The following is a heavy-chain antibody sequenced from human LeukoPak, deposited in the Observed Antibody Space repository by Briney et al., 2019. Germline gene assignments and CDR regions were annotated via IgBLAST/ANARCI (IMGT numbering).Heavy chain of an antibody. CDR2: ISSSGRTI. CDR1: GFTFSTYS. CDR3: ARTLVAGSYIVDY. D-gene: IGHD6-19*01. Sequence: WGSLRLSCAASGFTFSTYSMNWVRQAPGKGLEWLSYISSSGRTIYYADSVKGRYTISRDDAKTSLFLQMNSLRAEDTAVYYCARTLVAGSYIVDYWGQETRDTVSS. V-gene: IGHV3-48*01. J-gene: IGHJ4*02.